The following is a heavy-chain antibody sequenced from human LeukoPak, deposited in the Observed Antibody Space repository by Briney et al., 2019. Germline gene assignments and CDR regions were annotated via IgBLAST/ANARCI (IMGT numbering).Heavy chain of an antibody. V-gene: IGHV4-59*01. J-gene: IGHJ6*03. Sequence: PSETLSLTCTVSGGSISSYYWNWIRQPPGKGLEWIGNIYYNGSTNYNPSLKSRVTISVDTSKHQFSMKLGCVTAADTAVYYCARETSQEGACYMDVRGKGTTVTISS. CDR3: ARETSQEGACYMDV. CDR1: GGSISSYY. CDR2: IYYNGST. D-gene: IGHD3-16*01.